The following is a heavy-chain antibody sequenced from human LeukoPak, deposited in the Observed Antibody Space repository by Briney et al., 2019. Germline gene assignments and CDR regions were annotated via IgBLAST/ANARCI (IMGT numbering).Heavy chain of an antibody. D-gene: IGHD1-26*01. V-gene: IGHV3-15*01. CDR2: IKSKADGGTT. J-gene: IGHJ4*02. Sequence: GGSLRLSCAASGFTFSSYAMSWVRQAPGKGLEWVGRIKSKADGGTTDYAAPVKGRFTISRDDSKNTLYLQMNSLKTEDTAVYYCTCPELLDYWGQGTLVTVSS. CDR1: GFTFSSYA. CDR3: TCPELLDY.